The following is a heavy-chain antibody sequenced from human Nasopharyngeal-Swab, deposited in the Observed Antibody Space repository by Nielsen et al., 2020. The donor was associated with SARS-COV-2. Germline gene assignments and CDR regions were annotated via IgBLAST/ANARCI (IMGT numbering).Heavy chain of an antibody. J-gene: IGHJ5*02. CDR1: GVSITSQY. Sequence: SETLSLTCTVSGVSITSQYWSWVRQPPGKGLEWIGEVSHGGGTNYNPSLKSRVTISVATSKNQFSLRLRSVTAADTAVYYCAKEGATGWFDPWGQGTLVTVSS. CDR2: VSHGGGT. CDR3: AKEGATGWFDP. V-gene: IGHV4-59*11.